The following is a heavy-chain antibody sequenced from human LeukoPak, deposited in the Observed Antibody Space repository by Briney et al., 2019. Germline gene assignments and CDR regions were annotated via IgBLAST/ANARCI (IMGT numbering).Heavy chain of an antibody. CDR2: INPNSGGT. CDR1: GYTLTELS. J-gene: IGHJ6*02. CDR3: ARSIAARPWYYYGMDV. D-gene: IGHD6-6*01. V-gene: IGHV1-2*02. Sequence: GASVKVSCKVSGYTLTELSMHWVRQAPGQGLEWMGWINPNSGGTNYAQKFQGRVTMTRDTSISTAYMELSRLRSDDTAVYYCARSIAARPWYYYGMDVWGQGTTVTVSS.